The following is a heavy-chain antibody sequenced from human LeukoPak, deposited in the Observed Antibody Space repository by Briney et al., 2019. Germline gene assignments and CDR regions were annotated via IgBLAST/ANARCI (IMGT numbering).Heavy chain of an antibody. Sequence: PGGSLRLSCAASGFTFSSYSMNWVRQAPGKGLEWVSSISSSSTYIYYADSVKGRFTISRDNAKNSLYLQMNSLRAEDTAVYYCARDRWGGGYYFGYWGQGTLATVSS. CDR2: ISSSSTYI. CDR3: ARDRWGGGYYFGY. V-gene: IGHV3-21*01. J-gene: IGHJ4*02. CDR1: GFTFSSYS. D-gene: IGHD3-16*01.